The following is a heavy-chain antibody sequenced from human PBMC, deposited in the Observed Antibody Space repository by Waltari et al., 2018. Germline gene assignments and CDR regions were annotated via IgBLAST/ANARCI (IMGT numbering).Heavy chain of an antibody. CDR1: GFTFSTYW. J-gene: IGHJ4*02. CDR2: IESDESRT. D-gene: IGHD7-27*01. Sequence: EVQLVESGGALVHPGGSLRLSCATSGFTFSTYWMHWVRHATGKGLMWVAHIESDESRTTDAESVKGRFTISRDNAKNTVDLQMNSLRDEDTAVYYCVRDEPGDGLDYWGQGTLVTVSS. V-gene: IGHV3-74*03. CDR3: VRDEPGDGLDY.